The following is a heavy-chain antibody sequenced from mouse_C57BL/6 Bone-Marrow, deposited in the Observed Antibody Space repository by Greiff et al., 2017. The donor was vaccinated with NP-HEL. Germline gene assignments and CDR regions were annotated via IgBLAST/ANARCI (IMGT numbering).Heavy chain of an antibody. CDR1: GFNIKDYY. CDR2: IDPEAGDT. Sequence: EVQLQQSGAELVRPGASVKLSCTASGFNIKDYYMHWVKQRPEQGLEWIGRIDPEAGDTAYAPKFQGKATMTADTSSNTAYLQLSSLTSEDTAVYYCTTTGRLRRDYWGQGTTLTVSS. V-gene: IGHV14-1*01. D-gene: IGHD2-4*01. CDR3: TTTGRLRRDY. J-gene: IGHJ2*01.